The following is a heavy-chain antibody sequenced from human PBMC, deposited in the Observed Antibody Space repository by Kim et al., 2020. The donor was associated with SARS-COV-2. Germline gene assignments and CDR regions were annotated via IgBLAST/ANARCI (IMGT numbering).Heavy chain of an antibody. D-gene: IGHD3-3*01. Sequence: SVKVSCKASGGTFSSYAISWVRQPPGQGLEWMGGIIPIFGTANYAQKFQGRVTITADESTRTAYMELSSLRSEETAVYYCASPPPYDFWSGSFYGMDVWGQGTTVTVSS. V-gene: IGHV1-69*13. CDR3: ASPPPYDFWSGSFYGMDV. J-gene: IGHJ6*02. CDR1: GGTFSSYA. CDR2: IIPIFGTA.